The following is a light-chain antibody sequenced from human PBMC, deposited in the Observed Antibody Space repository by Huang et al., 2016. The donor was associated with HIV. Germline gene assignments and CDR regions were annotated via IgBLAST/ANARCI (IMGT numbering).Light chain of an antibody. V-gene: IGKV1-27*01. CDR2: VAS. Sequence: DIQMTKSPPSLSASVGDRVTITCRASQGINHYLAWYHQKTGKVPSLLIYVASMLHSGVPARFSGSGSGTDFTLTISSLQPEDFATYYCQKYDSAPFTFGPGTKVDVK. J-gene: IGKJ3*01. CDR1: QGINHY. CDR3: QKYDSAPFT.